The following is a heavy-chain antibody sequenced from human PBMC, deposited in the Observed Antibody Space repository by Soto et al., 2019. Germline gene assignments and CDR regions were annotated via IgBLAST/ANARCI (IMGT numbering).Heavy chain of an antibody. V-gene: IGHV4-34*01. D-gene: IGHD3-3*01. Sequence: SETLSLTCAVYGGSFSGYYWSWIRQPPGKGLEWIGEINHSGSTNYNPSLKSRVTISVDTSKNQFSLKLSSVTAADTAVYYCARGEGYYDFWSGSLGGYYYYGMDVRGPGTTVTVSS. J-gene: IGHJ6*02. CDR2: INHSGST. CDR1: GGSFSGYY. CDR3: ARGEGYYDFWSGSLGGYYYYGMDV.